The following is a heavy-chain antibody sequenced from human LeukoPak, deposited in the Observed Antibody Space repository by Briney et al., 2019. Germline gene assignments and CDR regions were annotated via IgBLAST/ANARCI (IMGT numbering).Heavy chain of an antibody. CDR2: IQSSGST. Sequence: SETLSLTCTVFGGSISDYYWIWIRQPAGKGLEGIGRIQSSGSTTYNPSLKSRVTMSLDTSKDQFSLQLTSVTAADTAVYYCTRGIDRLSYFDYWGQGTLVTVSS. D-gene: IGHD5-12*01. CDR3: TRGIDRLSYFDY. J-gene: IGHJ4*02. CDR1: GGSISDYY. V-gene: IGHV4-4*07.